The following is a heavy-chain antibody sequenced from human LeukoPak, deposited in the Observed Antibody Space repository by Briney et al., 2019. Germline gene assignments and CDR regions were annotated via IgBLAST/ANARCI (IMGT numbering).Heavy chain of an antibody. Sequence: GGPLRLSSAASGFMFRNYWMSWVRQAPGKGLEWVANIKQDGSDKYYVDSVKGRFTISRDNAKNSLYLQMNNLRADDTAVYYCARVGRHDYGDPDFDSWGQGTPVTVSS. CDR1: GFMFRNYW. J-gene: IGHJ4*02. V-gene: IGHV3-7*03. CDR2: IKQDGSDK. D-gene: IGHD4-17*01. CDR3: ARVGRHDYGDPDFDS.